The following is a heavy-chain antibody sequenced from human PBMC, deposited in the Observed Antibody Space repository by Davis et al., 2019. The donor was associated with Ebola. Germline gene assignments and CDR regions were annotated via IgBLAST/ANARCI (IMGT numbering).Heavy chain of an antibody. CDR2: IIPILGIA. Sequence: SVKVSCKASGGTFSSYAISWVRQAPGQGLEWMGGIIPILGIANYAQKFQGRVTITADESTSTAYMELSSLRSEDTAVYYCASRATVTQGYEYFQHWGQGTLVTVSS. D-gene: IGHD4-17*01. V-gene: IGHV1-69*10. CDR3: ASRATVTQGYEYFQH. CDR1: GGTFSSYA. J-gene: IGHJ1*01.